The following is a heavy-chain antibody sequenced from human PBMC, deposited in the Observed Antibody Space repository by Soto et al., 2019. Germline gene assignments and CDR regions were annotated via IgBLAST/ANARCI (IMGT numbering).Heavy chain of an antibody. CDR3: ATDLNLVPGEPGPYYYGMDV. CDR2: IYYSGST. J-gene: IGHJ6*02. Sequence: SETLSLTCTVSGGSISSGGYYWSWIRQHPGKGLEWIGYIYYSGSTYYNPSLKSRVTISVDTSKNQFSLKLSSVTAADTAVYYCATDLNLVPGEPGPYYYGMDVWGPGTTVTVSS. V-gene: IGHV4-31*03. D-gene: IGHD3-10*01. CDR1: GGSISSGGYY.